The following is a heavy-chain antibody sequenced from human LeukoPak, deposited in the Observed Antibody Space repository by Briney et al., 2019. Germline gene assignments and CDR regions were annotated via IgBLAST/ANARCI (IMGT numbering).Heavy chain of an antibody. V-gene: IGHV1-18*04. CDR2: ISAYNGNT. J-gene: IGHJ4*02. Sequence: ASVKVSCKASGYTFTSYGISWVRQAPGQGPEWMGWISAYNGNTNYAQKLQGRVTMTTDTSTSTAYMELRSLRSDDTAVYYCARESLWFGELPFDYWGQGTLVTVSS. CDR1: GYTFTSYG. CDR3: ARESLWFGELPFDY. D-gene: IGHD3-10*01.